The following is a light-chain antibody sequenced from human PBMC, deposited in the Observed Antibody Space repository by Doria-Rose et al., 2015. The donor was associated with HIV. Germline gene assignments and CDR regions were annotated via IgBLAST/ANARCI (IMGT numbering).Light chain of an antibody. CDR2: DGS. CDR1: QSFSSTY. Sequence: TQSPGTLSLSPGERATLSCRASQSFSSTYLAWYQQTRGQAPSLLIYDGSTRATGISDRFSASGSGTDFTLTINRLEPEDFALYYCHQYGASWTFGQGTKVEI. CDR3: HQYGASWT. V-gene: IGKV3-20*01. J-gene: IGKJ1*01.